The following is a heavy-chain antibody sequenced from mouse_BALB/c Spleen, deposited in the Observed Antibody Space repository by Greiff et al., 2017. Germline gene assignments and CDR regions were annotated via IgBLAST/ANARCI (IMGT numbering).Heavy chain of an antibody. V-gene: IGHV1-82*01. D-gene: IGHD1-1*02. CDR2: IYPGDGDT. Sequence: VQLQQSGPELVKPGASVKISCKASGYAFSSSWMNWVKQRPGQGLEWIGRIYPGDGDTNYNGKFKGKATLTADKSSSTAYMQLSSLTSVDSAVYFCARGGGMPYWGQGTTLTVSS. J-gene: IGHJ2*01. CDR1: GYAFSSSW. CDR3: ARGGGMPY.